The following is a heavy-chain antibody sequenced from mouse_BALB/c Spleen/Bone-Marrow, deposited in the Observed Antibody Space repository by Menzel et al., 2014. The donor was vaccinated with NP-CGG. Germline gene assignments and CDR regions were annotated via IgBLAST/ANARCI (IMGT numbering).Heavy chain of an antibody. J-gene: IGHJ3*01. V-gene: IGHV14-3*02. CDR3: ARGGNYGWFAY. CDR2: IDPANGDI. Sequence: VQLQQSGAELVKPGASVKLSCTASGFNIKDTYMHWVKQRPEQGLEWIGRIDPANGDIIYDPKFQGNATITADTSSNTAYLQLSSLTSEDTAVYYCARGGNYGWFAYWGQGTLVTVSA. CDR1: GFNIKDTY. D-gene: IGHD2-1*01.